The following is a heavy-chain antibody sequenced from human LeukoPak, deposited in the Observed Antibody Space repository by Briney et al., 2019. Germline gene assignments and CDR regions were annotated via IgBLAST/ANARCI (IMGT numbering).Heavy chain of an antibody. CDR3: ARKENVYYYFDY. J-gene: IGHJ4*02. CDR2: IYHSETT. D-gene: IGHD3-10*01. Sequence: SDTLSLTCAVSGYSITSSSWWGWIRQPPGKGLEWIGYIYHSETTYYNPTLQSRVTMSVDTSKNQFSLKLSSVTAVDTAVYYCARKENVYYYFDYWGQGTLVTVSS. V-gene: IGHV4-28*01. CDR1: GYSITSSSW.